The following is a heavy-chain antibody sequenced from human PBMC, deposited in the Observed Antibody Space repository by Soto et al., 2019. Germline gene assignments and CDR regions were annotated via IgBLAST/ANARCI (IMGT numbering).Heavy chain of an antibody. CDR3: ARDHRRDIPGWFAP. CDR2: ISNSGIYT. Sequence: GSLPLSCASSVFAFSDFYMAWIRQAPGEGLQWIAYISNSGIYTYYADSVKGRFIISRDNANNSLFLQVNNLRAEDTAMYYCARDHRRDIPGWFAPWGQGSMVTVSS. J-gene: IGHJ5*02. D-gene: IGHD2-21*01. CDR1: VFAFSDFY. V-gene: IGHV3-11*06.